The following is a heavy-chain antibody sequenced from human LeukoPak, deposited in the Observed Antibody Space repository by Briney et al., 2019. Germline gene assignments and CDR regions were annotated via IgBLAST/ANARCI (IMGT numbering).Heavy chain of an antibody. Sequence: GGSLTLSCEDSGFTFRSYEMNWVRQAPGKGLEWIAYLSSSGSAFSYADSVKGRFTIARDNAKNSVYLEMNSLGADDTAVYYCARSARLMKGVVEVTALDDWGQGTLVTVSS. V-gene: IGHV3-48*03. D-gene: IGHD3-3*01. CDR3: ARSARLMKGVVEVTALDD. J-gene: IGHJ4*02. CDR1: GFTFRSYE. CDR2: LSSSGSAF.